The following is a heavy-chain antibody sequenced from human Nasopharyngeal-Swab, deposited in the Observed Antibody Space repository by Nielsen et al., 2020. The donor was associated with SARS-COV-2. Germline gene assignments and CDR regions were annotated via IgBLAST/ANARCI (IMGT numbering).Heavy chain of an antibody. V-gene: IGHV3-30*18. CDR1: GFTLSSYG. Sequence: GESLKISCIASGFTLSSYGMHWVRQSPGKGLEWVAVISHDGSNKLYADSVKGRFTISRDNSKNTLYLQMNSLRVEDTAVYYCAKRFGLVKNYYYYYGVDVWGQGTTVTVAS. CDR2: ISHDGSNK. D-gene: IGHD3/OR15-3a*01. J-gene: IGHJ6*02. CDR3: AKRFGLVKNYYYYYGVDV.